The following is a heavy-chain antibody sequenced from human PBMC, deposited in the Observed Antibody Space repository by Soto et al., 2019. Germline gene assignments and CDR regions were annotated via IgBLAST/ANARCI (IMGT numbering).Heavy chain of an antibody. CDR3: GRGGYSYGYWWFDP. Sequence: SETLSLTCTVSGGSVSSGSYYWSWIRQPPGKGLEWIGYIYYSGSTNYNPSLKSRVTISVDTSKNQFSLKLSSVTAADTAVYYCGRGGYSYGYWWFDPWGQGTLVTVSS. CDR2: IYYSGST. CDR1: GGSVSSGSYY. J-gene: IGHJ5*02. V-gene: IGHV4-61*01. D-gene: IGHD5-18*01.